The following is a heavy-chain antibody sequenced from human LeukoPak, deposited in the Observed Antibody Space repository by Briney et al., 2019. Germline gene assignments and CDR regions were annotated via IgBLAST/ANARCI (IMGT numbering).Heavy chain of an antibody. V-gene: IGHV1-2*02. CDR1: GYTFTGYY. J-gene: IGHJ5*02. CDR3: ARDGIVGARGEFDP. CDR2: INPNSGGT. Sequence: ASVKVSCKASGYTFTGYYMHWVRQAPGQGLEWMGWINPNSGGTNYAQKFQGRVTMTRDTSISTAYMELSRLRSDDTAVYYCARDGIVGARGEFDPWGQGTLVTVSS. D-gene: IGHD1-26*01.